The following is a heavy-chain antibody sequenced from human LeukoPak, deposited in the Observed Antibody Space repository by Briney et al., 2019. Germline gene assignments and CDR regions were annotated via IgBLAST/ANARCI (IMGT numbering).Heavy chain of an antibody. CDR2: ITYDGITT. CDR1: GFTLSSCG. J-gene: IGHJ4*02. Sequence: GTSLRLSCVASGFTLSSCGMHWVRQAPGKGLEWVTVITYDGITTYSDDSVKGRFTISRDTSKSTLHLQMNNLRPEDTAVYYCARGEPGFGGLPTVLDNWGQGALVTVSS. V-gene: IGHV3-30*03. CDR3: ARGEPGFGGLPTVLDN. D-gene: IGHD4-23*01.